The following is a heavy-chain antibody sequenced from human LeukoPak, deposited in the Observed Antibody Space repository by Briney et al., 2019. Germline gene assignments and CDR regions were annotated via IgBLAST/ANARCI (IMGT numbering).Heavy chain of an antibody. CDR2: IYLRGNT. CDR3: ARVQDCSGGSCYSYAFDI. J-gene: IGHJ3*02. Sequence: NPSETLSLTCAISGGSISSSNWWTWVRQPPGKGLEWVGEIYLRGNTNYNPSLESRATISVDESKTQLSLRLESVTAADTAVYYCARVQDCSGGSCYSYAFDIWGQGTMVTVSS. V-gene: IGHV4-4*02. CDR1: GGSISSSNW. D-gene: IGHD2-15*01.